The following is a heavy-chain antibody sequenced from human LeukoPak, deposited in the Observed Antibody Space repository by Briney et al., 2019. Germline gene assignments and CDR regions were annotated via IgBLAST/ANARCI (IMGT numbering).Heavy chain of an antibody. CDR2: ISSSSSYI. D-gene: IGHD3-9*01. CDR1: GFSFSGYA. J-gene: IGHJ6*04. CDR3: ARVSDDYDILTGPIAPHCYYGMDV. Sequence: GGSLRLSCEATGFSFSGYAMSWVRQAPGKGLEWVSSISSSSSYIYYADSVKGRFTISRDNAKNSLYLQMNSLRAEDTAVYYCARVSDDYDILTGPIAPHCYYGMDVWGKGTTVTVSS. V-gene: IGHV3-21*01.